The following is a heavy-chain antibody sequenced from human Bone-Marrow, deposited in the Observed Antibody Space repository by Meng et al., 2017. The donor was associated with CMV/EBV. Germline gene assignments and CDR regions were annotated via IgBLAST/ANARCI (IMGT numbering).Heavy chain of an antibody. CDR3: AKPDELLSDYYYGMDV. V-gene: IGHV3-11*04. D-gene: IGHD2-2*01. J-gene: IGHJ6*02. CDR2: ISSSGSTT. Sequence: GESLKISCAASGFTFSDYYMSWIRQAPGKGLEWVSYISSSGSTTYYADSVKGRFTISRDNSKNTLYLQMNSLRAEDTAVYYCAKPDELLSDYYYGMDVWGQGTTVTVSS. CDR1: GFTFSDYY.